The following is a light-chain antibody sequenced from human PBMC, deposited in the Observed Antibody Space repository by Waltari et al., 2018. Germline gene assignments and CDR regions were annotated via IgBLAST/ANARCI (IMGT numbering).Light chain of an antibody. J-gene: IGLJ2*01. V-gene: IGLV1-47*01. Sequence: QSVLTQPPSASGTPGQRVTISCSGSSSNIGSNFVYWYQQLPGTAPKLLISRNGQRPARVPDQFSGSKSGAAASLAISGLRSEDEADDYCAAWDDSLSGVVFGGGTRLTVL. CDR1: SSNIGSNF. CDR2: RNG. CDR3: AAWDDSLSGVV.